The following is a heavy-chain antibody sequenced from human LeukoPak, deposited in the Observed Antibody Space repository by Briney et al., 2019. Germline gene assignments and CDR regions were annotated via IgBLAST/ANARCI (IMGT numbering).Heavy chain of an antibody. CDR3: ARGARLLWFGSSYYFDY. CDR2: INHSGST. CDR1: GGSFSGYY. Sequence: SETLSLTCAVYGGSFSGYYWSWIRQPPGKGLEWIGEINHSGSTNYNPPLKSRVTISVDTSKNQFSLKLSSVTAADTAVYYCARGARLLWFGSSYYFDYWGQGTLVTVSS. V-gene: IGHV4-34*01. J-gene: IGHJ4*02. D-gene: IGHD3-10*01.